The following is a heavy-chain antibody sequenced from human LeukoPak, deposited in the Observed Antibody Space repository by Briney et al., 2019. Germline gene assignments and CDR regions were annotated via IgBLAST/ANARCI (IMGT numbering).Heavy chain of an antibody. Sequence: GGSLRLSCAASGFTFSNYWMHWVRQAPGKGLVWVSAISGSGGSTYYADSVKGRFTISRDNSKNTLYLQMNSLRAEDTAVYYCAKVSSGYYYYFDYWGQGTLVTVSS. CDR3: AKVSSGYYYYFDY. J-gene: IGHJ4*02. D-gene: IGHD3-22*01. CDR1: GFTFSNYW. CDR2: ISGSGGST. V-gene: IGHV3-23*01.